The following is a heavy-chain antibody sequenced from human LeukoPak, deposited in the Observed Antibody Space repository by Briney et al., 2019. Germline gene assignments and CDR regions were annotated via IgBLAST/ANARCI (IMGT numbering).Heavy chain of an antibody. J-gene: IGHJ4*02. CDR1: GDSISSNSAA. V-gene: IGHV6-1*01. Sequence: SQTLSLTCAISGDSISSNSAAWSWIRQSPSRGLEWLGRTYYRSKWYIYYALSVKSRITIIPDTSKNQFSLQLNSVTPEDTAVYYCARDRNFGGPYNTIDYWGQGTLVTVSS. CDR2: TYYRSKWYI. D-gene: IGHD5-24*01. CDR3: ARDRNFGGPYNTIDY.